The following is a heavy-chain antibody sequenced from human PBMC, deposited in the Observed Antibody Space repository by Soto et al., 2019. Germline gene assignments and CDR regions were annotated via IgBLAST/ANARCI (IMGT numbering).Heavy chain of an antibody. CDR1: GFTFSSYA. D-gene: IGHD3-3*01. CDR3: AKETSRLRLLEWFWGLFDY. J-gene: IGHJ4*02. V-gene: IGHV3-23*01. Sequence: PGGSLRLSCAASGFTFSSYAMSWVRQAPGKGLEWVSAISGSGGSTYYADSVKGRFTISRDNSKNTLYLQMNSLRAEDTAVYYCAKETSRLRLLEWFWGLFDYWGQGTLVTVSS. CDR2: ISGSGGST.